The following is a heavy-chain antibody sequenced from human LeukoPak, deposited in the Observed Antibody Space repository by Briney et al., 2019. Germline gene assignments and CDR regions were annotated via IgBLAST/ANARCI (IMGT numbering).Heavy chain of an antibody. V-gene: IGHV3-30*18. J-gene: IGHJ4*02. CDR1: GFTFRNYG. D-gene: IGHD4-23*01. CDR2: ISYDGSDK. Sequence: GRSLRLSCAASGFTFRNYGMHWVRQAPGKGLEWVAVISYDGSDKYYADSVKGRFTISRDNSKNTLSLQLNSLRAEDTAVYYCAKDGSGGNAPSSVYWGQGTLVTVSS. CDR3: AKDGSGGNAPSSVY.